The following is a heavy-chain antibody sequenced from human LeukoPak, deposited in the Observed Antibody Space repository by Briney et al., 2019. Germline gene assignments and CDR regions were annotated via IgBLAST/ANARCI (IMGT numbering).Heavy chain of an antibody. CDR3: ASGPSRCSSTSCYPRLGYFQH. Sequence: SVKVSCMASGGTFSSYAISWVRQAPGQGLEWMGGIIPIFGTANYAQKFQGRVTITADESTSTAYMELSSLRSEDTAVYYCASGPSRCSSTSCYPRLGYFQHWGQGTLVTVSS. D-gene: IGHD2-2*01. CDR1: GGTFSSYA. CDR2: IIPIFGTA. V-gene: IGHV1-69*01. J-gene: IGHJ1*01.